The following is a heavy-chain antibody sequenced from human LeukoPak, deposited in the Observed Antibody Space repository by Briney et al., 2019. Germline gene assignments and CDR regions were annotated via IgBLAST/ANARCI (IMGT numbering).Heavy chain of an antibody. CDR3: ANNRPVDVDY. Sequence: GSLRLSCAASGFTFSSYAMHWVRQAPGKGLEWVAVISYDGSNKYYADSVKGRFTISRDNSKNTLYLQMNSLRAEDTAVYYCANNRPVDVDYWGQGTLVTVSS. D-gene: IGHD1-1*01. CDR1: GFTFSSYA. CDR2: ISYDGSNK. V-gene: IGHV3-30-3*01. J-gene: IGHJ4*02.